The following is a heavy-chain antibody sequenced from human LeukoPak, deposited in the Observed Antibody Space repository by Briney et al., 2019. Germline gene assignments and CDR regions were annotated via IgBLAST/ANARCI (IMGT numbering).Heavy chain of an antibody. CDR1: GFTFSSYA. V-gene: IGHV3-23*01. CDR3: AKSYNGYESKPDY. J-gene: IGHJ4*02. D-gene: IGHD5-12*01. CDR2: ISNSGGRT. Sequence: GGSLRLSCAASGFTFSSYAMSWVRQAPGKGLEWVSSISNSGGRTFYTDSVKGWFTISRDNSKITLYLQMNSLRAEDTAVYYCAKSYNGYESKPDYWGQGTLVTVSS.